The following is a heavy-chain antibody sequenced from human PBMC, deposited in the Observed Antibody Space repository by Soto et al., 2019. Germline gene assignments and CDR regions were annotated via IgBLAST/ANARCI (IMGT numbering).Heavy chain of an antibody. D-gene: IGHD3-22*01. Sequence: SETLSLTCTVSGGSISSYYWSWIRQPPGKGLEWIGYIYYSGSTNYNPSLKSRVTISVDTSKNQFSLKLSSVTAADTAVYYCARGTYYYDSSGYFHWGQGTLVTVS. CDR1: GGSISSYY. J-gene: IGHJ4*02. CDR2: IYYSGST. V-gene: IGHV4-59*01. CDR3: ARGTYYYDSSGYFH.